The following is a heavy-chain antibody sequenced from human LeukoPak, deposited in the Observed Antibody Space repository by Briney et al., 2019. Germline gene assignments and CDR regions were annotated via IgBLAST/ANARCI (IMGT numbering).Heavy chain of an antibody. D-gene: IGHD4/OR15-4a*01. V-gene: IGHV1-18*01. CDR1: GYTFTSYG. Sequence: ASVKVSGKASGYTFTSYGINWVRQAPGQGLEWMGWISAYNSNTHYAQKLQGRVTMTTDTSTSTAYMEVRSLRSDDTAVYYCVRGPYGASISKWFDPWGQGTQVIVSP. CDR3: VRGPYGASISKWFDP. CDR2: ISAYNSNT. J-gene: IGHJ5*02.